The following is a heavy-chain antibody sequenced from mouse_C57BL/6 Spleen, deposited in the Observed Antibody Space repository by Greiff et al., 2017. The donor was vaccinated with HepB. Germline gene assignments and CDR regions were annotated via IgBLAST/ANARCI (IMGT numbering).Heavy chain of an antibody. CDR2: IYPGDGDT. Sequence: QVHVKQSGPELVKPGASVKISCKASGYAFSSSWMNWVKQRPGKGLEWIGRIYPGDGDTNYNGKFKGKATLTADKSSSTAYMQLSSLTSEDSAVYFCARSGYDYDVGFDYWGQGTTLTVSS. J-gene: IGHJ2*01. CDR1: GYAFSSSW. CDR3: ARSGYDYDVGFDY. D-gene: IGHD2-4*01. V-gene: IGHV1-82*01.